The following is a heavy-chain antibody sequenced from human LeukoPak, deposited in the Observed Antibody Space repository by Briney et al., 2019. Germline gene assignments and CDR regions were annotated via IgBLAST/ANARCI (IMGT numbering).Heavy chain of an antibody. V-gene: IGHV1-69*05. D-gene: IGHD3-10*01. CDR2: IIPIFGTA. CDR1: EGTFSSYA. J-gene: IGHJ6*03. CDR3: ARGRRITMVRGAGDYYYYYYMDV. Sequence: ASVKVSCKASEGTFSSYAISWVRQAPGQGLEWMGGIIPIFGTANYAQKFQGRVTITTDESTSTAYMELSSLRSEDTAVYYCARGRRITMVRGAGDYYYYYYMDVWGKGTTVTVSS.